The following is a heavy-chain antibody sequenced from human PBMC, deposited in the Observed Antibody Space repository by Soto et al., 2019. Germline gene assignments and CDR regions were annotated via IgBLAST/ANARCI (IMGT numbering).Heavy chain of an antibody. V-gene: IGHV4-34*01. Sequence: SETLSLTCAVYGGSFSGYYWSWIRQPPGKGLEWIGEINHSGSTNYNPSLKSRVTISVDTSKNQFPLKLSSVTAADTAVYYCARESAHQAVARTLDYWGQGTLVTVSS. CDR2: INHSGST. CDR3: ARESAHQAVARTLDY. D-gene: IGHD6-19*01. CDR1: GGSFSGYY. J-gene: IGHJ4*02.